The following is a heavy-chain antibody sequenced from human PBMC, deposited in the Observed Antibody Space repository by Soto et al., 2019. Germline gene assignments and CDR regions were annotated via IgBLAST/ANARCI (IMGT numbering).Heavy chain of an antibody. J-gene: IGHJ4*02. CDR2: IRYDGSNI. CDR3: ARVGVGATLYFGYLHY. CDR1: GIIFNGFG. Sequence: GGSLRLCCAASGIIFNGFGMHWVRQAPGKGLEWVAVIRYDGSNIYYADSVKGRFTISRDNSKNTLYLQMDSLRAEDTAVYYCARVGVGATLYFGYLHYWGQGALVTGSS. V-gene: IGHV3-33*01. D-gene: IGHD1-26*01.